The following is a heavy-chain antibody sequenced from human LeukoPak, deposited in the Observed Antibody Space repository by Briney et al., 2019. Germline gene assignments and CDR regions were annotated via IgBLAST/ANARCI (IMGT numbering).Heavy chain of an antibody. CDR1: GFTFPYYA. CDR2: ISNSGGTT. Sequence: PGGSLRLSCAASGFTFPYYAMNWVRQAPGKGLQWVSGISNSGGTTYYADSVKGRFTISRDNSKNTLYLQMNSLRAEDTAVYYCAKDPATLPYDYGDYPFDYWGQGTLVTVSS. J-gene: IGHJ4*02. D-gene: IGHD4-17*01. V-gene: IGHV3-23*01. CDR3: AKDPATLPYDYGDYPFDY.